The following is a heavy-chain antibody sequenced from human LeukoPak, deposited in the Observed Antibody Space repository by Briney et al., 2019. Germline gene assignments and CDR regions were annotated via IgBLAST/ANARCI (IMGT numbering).Heavy chain of an antibody. Sequence: EGSLRLSCAASGFTFSSFWMTWVRQPPGKGLEWVANIKQDGSEKYYVDSVKGRFTISRDNAKNSLYLQMNSLRAEDTAVYYCARGQWLAFWGQGTLVTVSS. CDR1: GFTFSSFW. CDR3: ARGQWLAF. CDR2: IKQDGSEK. D-gene: IGHD6-19*01. V-gene: IGHV3-7*04. J-gene: IGHJ4*02.